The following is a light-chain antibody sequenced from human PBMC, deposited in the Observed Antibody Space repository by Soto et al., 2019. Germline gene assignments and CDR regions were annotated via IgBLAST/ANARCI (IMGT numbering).Light chain of an antibody. Sequence: EIVLTHSPATLSLSPVQRATLSCWASQSIKTYLAWYQQKPGQAPRLLIYGASTRATGIPARFSGSRSGPEFTLTINSLQSEDFAIYYCQPYNNWPLTFGGGTKVDIK. J-gene: IGKJ4*01. CDR2: GAS. V-gene: IGKV3-15*01. CDR3: QPYNNWPLT. CDR1: QSIKTY.